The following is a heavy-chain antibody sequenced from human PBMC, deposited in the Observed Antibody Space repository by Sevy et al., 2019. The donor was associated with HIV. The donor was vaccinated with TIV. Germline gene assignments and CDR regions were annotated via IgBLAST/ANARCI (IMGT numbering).Heavy chain of an antibody. D-gene: IGHD3-16*01. CDR2: INPNSGGT. Sequence: ASVKVSCKASGYTFTGYYMHWVRQAPGQGLEWMGWINPNSGGTNYAQKFQGRVTMTRDTSISTAYMELGRLRSDDTAVYYCARGRAVMLSPVYYYGMDVWGQGTTVTVSS. V-gene: IGHV1-2*02. CDR3: ARGRAVMLSPVYYYGMDV. CDR1: GYTFTGYY. J-gene: IGHJ6*02.